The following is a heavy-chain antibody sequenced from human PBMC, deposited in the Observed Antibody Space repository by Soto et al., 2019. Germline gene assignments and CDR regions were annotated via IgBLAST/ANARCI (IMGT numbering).Heavy chain of an antibody. CDR1: GFTFSSYA. Sequence: GGSLRLSCAASGFTFSSYAMHWVRQAPGKGLEWVAVISYDGSNKYYADSVKGRFTISRDNSKNTLYLQMNSLRAEDTAVYYCARDLREQLYPNDYGVDVWGQGTTVTVSS. CDR2: ISYDGSNK. J-gene: IGHJ6*02. CDR3: ARDLREQLYPNDYGVDV. D-gene: IGHD1-26*01. V-gene: IGHV3-30-3*01.